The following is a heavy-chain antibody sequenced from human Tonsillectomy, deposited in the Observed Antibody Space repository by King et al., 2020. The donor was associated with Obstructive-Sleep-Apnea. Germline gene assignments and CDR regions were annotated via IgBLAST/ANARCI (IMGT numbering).Heavy chain of an antibody. V-gene: IGHV3-66*01. Sequence: VQLVESGGGLVQPGGSLRLSCAASGFTVSSSYMSWVRQAPGKGLEWVSVIYSGGSTYYADSVKGRFTISRDNSKNTSYLQMNSLRAEDTAVYYCAREGYTSSWYRGSWFDPWGQGTLVTVSS. D-gene: IGHD6-13*01. J-gene: IGHJ5*02. CDR2: IYSGGST. CDR1: GFTVSSSY. CDR3: AREGYTSSWYRGSWFDP.